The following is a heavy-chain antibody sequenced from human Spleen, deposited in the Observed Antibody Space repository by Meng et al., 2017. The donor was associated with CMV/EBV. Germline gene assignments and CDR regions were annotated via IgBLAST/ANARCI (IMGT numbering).Heavy chain of an antibody. CDR2: LSYDGSQR. V-gene: IGHV3-30*14. CDR1: GFTFSNAW. D-gene: IGHD2-2*01. CDR3: ARAAFCSSSTCWYGMDV. J-gene: IGHJ6*02. Sequence: GESLKISCAASGFTFSNAWMSWVRQAPGKGLEWVAILSYDGSQRYYTDSVKGRFTISRDNSMDTMYLQMNSLRPEDTAVYYCARAAFCSSSTCWYGMDVWGPGTTVTVSS.